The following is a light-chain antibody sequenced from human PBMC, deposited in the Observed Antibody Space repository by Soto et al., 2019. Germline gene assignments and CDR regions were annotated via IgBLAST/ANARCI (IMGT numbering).Light chain of an antibody. V-gene: IGLV2-8*01. CDR1: SSDVGGYNY. CDR2: EVS. Sequence: QSALTQPPSASGSPGQSVTISCTGTSSDVGGYNYVSWYQQHPGKAPKLMIYEVSKRPSGVPDRFSGSKSGNTASLTVSGLQAEDEADYYCRSYGGSKNVLFGGGTQLTVL. CDR3: RSYGGSKNVL. J-gene: IGLJ7*01.